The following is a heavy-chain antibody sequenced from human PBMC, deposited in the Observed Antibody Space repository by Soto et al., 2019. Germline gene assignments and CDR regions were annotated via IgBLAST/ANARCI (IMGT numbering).Heavy chain of an antibody. J-gene: IGHJ1*01. D-gene: IGHD3-3*01. CDR1: GFTFSSYA. Sequence: GGSLRLSCAASGFTFSSYAMSWVRQAPGKGLEWVSAISGSGGSTYYADSVKGRFTISRDNSKNTLYLQMNSLRAEDTAVYYCANTHPLFGVGPPSYWGQGNLVTVSS. CDR3: ANTHPLFGVGPPSY. V-gene: IGHV3-23*01. CDR2: ISGSGGST.